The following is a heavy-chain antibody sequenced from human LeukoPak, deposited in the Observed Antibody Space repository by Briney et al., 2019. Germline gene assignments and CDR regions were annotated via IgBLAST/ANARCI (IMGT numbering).Heavy chain of an antibody. CDR2: IYYSGST. V-gene: IGHV4-59*13. CDR3: AIDGGFGELLWDYMDV. D-gene: IGHD3-10*01. CDR1: GGSISSYY. Sequence: SETLSLTCTVSGGSISSYYWSWIRQPPGKGLGWIGYIYYSGSTNYNPSHKSRVTMSVDTSKNQFSLKLSSVTAADTAVYYCAIDGGFGELLWDYMDVWGKGTTVTISS. J-gene: IGHJ6*03.